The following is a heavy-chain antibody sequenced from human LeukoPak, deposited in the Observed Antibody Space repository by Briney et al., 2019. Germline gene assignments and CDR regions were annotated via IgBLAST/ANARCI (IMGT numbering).Heavy chain of an antibody. CDR2: IYYSGST. V-gene: IGHV4-59*08. Sequence: SVTLSLTCTVSGGSISSYYWSWIRQPPGKGLEWIGYIYYSGSTNYNPSLKSRVTISVDTSKNQFSLKLSSVTAADTAVYYCARHPTYYYDSSGYFDYWGQGTLVTVSS. CDR3: ARHPTYYYDSSGYFDY. J-gene: IGHJ4*02. D-gene: IGHD3-22*01. CDR1: GGSISSYY.